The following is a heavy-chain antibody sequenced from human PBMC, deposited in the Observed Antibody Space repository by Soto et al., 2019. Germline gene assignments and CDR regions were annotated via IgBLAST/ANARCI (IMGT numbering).Heavy chain of an antibody. J-gene: IGHJ6*02. V-gene: IGHV3-7*05. Sequence: GGSLRLSCAASGFTFSSYWMSWVRQAPGKGLEWVANIKQDGSEKYYVDSVKGRFTIPRDNAKNSLYLQMNSLRAEDTAVYYCARDRGSGWSLSALDYYYGMDVWGQGTTVTVSS. CDR1: GFTFSSYW. CDR3: ARDRGSGWSLSALDYYYGMDV. CDR2: IKQDGSEK. D-gene: IGHD6-19*01.